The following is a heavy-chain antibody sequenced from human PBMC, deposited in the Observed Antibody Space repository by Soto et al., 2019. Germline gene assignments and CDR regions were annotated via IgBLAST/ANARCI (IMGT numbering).Heavy chain of an antibody. D-gene: IGHD4-17*01. CDR3: ARVAGVNGDYVNWFDP. Sequence: PGGSLRLSCAASGFTFSTYWMHWVRQAPGKGLVWVSRINSDGSSTTYADSVKGRFTISRDNAKITLYLQMNSLRAEDSAVYYCARVAGVNGDYVNWFDPWGQGTLVTVSS. J-gene: IGHJ5*02. CDR2: INSDGSST. CDR1: GFTFSTYW. V-gene: IGHV3-74*01.